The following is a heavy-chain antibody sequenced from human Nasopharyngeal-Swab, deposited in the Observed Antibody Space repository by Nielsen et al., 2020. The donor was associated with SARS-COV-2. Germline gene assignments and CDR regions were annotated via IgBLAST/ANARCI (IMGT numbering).Heavy chain of an antibody. CDR2: FDPEDGET. V-gene: IGHV1-24*01. Sequence: WVRQAPGQGLEWMGGFDPEDGETVYSQRVQGRLTLTEDTSTDTAFMDLSGLRSEDTAVYYCVTYTQRGSYLLGGYDYSYYMDAWGKGTTVTVSS. D-gene: IGHD2-8*02. J-gene: IGHJ6*03. CDR3: VTYTQRGSYLLGGYDYSYYMDA.